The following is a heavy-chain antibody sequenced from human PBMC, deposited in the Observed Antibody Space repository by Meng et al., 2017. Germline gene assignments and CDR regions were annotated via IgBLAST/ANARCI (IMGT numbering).Heavy chain of an antibody. CDR1: GYTFTNTY. CDR2: INPSGGSA. Sequence: HVQWVRFGAGGKKPGASVKVSCKASGYTFTNTYMHWVRQAPGQGLEWMGIINPSGGSASYAQKFQGRVTMTRDTSTSTVYMELRSLRSEDTALYYCARAAGYRGAFDIWGLGTMVTVSS. CDR3: ARAAGYRGAFDI. D-gene: IGHD5-12*01. V-gene: IGHV1-46*01. J-gene: IGHJ3*02.